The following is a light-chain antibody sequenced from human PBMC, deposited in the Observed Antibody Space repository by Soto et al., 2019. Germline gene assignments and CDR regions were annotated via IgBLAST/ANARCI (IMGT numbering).Light chain of an antibody. J-gene: IGKJ1*01. CDR3: QQYHNWPHTWT. CDR2: KAY. V-gene: IGKV1-5*03. Sequence: DIQRTQSPSTLPASVGDTVTITCRASQTISSWLAWYQQKPGKAPKLLIYKAYNLRSGGPARFSGSGSGTEFTLNISSLQSEDFAVYYCQQYHNWPHTWTCGQGTKVDIK. CDR1: QTISSW.